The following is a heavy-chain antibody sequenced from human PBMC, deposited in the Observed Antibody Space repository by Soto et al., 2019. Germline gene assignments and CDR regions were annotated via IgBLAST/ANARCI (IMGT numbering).Heavy chain of an antibody. CDR2: ISGSGGRT. CDR3: AKDRSGAAPGTAY. J-gene: IGHJ4*02. CDR1: GFTISSYA. Sequence: GESLKISCAASGFTISSYAMSWVRQAPGKGLEWVSGISGSGGRTYYADSVKGRFTISRDKSKNTVYLQMNSLSAEDTAVYYCAKDRSGAAPGTAYWGQGTLVTVSS. V-gene: IGHV3-23*01. D-gene: IGHD6-13*01.